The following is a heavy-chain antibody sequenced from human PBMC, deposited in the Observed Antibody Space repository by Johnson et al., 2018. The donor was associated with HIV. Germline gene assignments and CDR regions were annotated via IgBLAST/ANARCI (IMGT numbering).Heavy chain of an antibody. V-gene: IGHV3-23*04. CDR2: VTGTGGDT. CDR1: GFTFSSYA. Sequence: VQLVESGGGVVQPGRSLRLSCAASGFTFSSYAMSWVRQAPGKGLEWVSGVTGTGGDTYYAESVKGRFTISRDNSKNTLYLQMNKLRAEDTAVYFCASQVRGLRLGVDAFDIWGQGTMVTVSS. D-gene: IGHD3-16*01. J-gene: IGHJ3*02. CDR3: ASQVRGLRLGVDAFDI.